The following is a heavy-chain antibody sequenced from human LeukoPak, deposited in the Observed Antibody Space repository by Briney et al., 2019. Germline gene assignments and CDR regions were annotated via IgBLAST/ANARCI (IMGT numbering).Heavy chain of an antibody. J-gene: IGHJ4*02. CDR1: GDSINSGDFY. CDR2: IYYSGST. Sequence: PSETLSLTCTVSGDSINSGDFYWTWIRQPPGKGLEWIGSIYYSGSTYYDPSLKSRVTISVDTSKNQFSLKLSSVTAADTAVYYCARGGWELPFDYWGQGTLVTVSS. V-gene: IGHV4-39*07. CDR3: ARGGWELPFDY. D-gene: IGHD1-26*01.